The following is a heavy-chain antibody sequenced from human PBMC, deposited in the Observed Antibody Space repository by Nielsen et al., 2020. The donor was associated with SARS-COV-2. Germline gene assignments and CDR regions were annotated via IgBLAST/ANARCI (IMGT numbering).Heavy chain of an antibody. J-gene: IGHJ6*03. V-gene: IGHV5-10-1*01. CDR1: GYSFTTYW. Sequence: GGSLRLSCKGSGYSFTTYWISWVRQMPGKGLEWMGRIDPSDSYTTYSPSFQGHVTISADKSISTAYLQWSSLKASDTAMYYCARQVVPAAISYYYYYYMDVWGKGTTVTVSS. CDR3: ARQVVPAAISYYYYYYMDV. CDR2: IDPSDSYT. D-gene: IGHD2-2*01.